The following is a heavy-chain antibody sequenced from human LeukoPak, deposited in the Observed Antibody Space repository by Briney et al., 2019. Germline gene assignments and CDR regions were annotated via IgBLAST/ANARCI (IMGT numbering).Heavy chain of an antibody. D-gene: IGHD3-10*01. J-gene: IGHJ5*02. CDR3: TTARVGSIWFGENSNNWFDP. CDR2: IKSKTDGGTT. V-gene: IGHV3-15*01. CDR1: GFTFSNAW. Sequence: GGSLRLSCAASGFTFSNAWMSWVRQAPGKGLEWVGRIKSKTDGGTTDYAAPVKGRFTISRDDSKNTLYLQMNSLKTEDTAVYYCTTARVGSIWFGENSNNWFDPWGQGTLVTVSS.